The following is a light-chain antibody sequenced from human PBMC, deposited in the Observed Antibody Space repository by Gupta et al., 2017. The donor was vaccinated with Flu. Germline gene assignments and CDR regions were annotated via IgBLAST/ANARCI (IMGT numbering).Light chain of an antibody. Sequence: SPGTLSLSPEERATLSCRASQSVGSNYLAWDQQKPGQAPRLLIYGASSRATGIPDRFSGSRSATDFTLTNTRVEAEDSAVYYDHQYPDYTFGQGTKMEIK. CDR3: HQYPDYT. CDR2: GAS. CDR1: QSVGSNY. J-gene: IGKJ2*01. V-gene: IGKV3-20*01.